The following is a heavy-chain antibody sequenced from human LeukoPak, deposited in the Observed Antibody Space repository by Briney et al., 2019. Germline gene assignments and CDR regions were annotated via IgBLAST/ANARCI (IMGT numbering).Heavy chain of an antibody. CDR1: GFTFRTYN. J-gene: IGHJ4*02. V-gene: IGHV3-21*04. Sequence: GGSLRLSCAASGFTFRTYNMNWVRQAPGKGLELVSSISSSSSYIYYADSVKGRFTISRDNAKNSLYLQMNSLRAEDTAVYYCARAISNYASGLWWGQGTLVTVSS. CDR2: ISSSSSYI. CDR3: ARAISNYASGLW. D-gene: IGHD3-10*01.